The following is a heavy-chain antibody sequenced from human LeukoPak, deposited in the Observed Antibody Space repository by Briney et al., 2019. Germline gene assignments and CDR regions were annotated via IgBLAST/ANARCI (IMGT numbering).Heavy chain of an antibody. Sequence: GGSLRLSCVASGFSFSGYWMSWVRQAPGKGLEWVANIKEDGSEKYYVDSVKGRFTISRDNAKNSLYLQMNSLRAEDTAVYYCARGRHFGGNSLVSFDYWGPGTLVTLSS. CDR1: GFSFSGYW. D-gene: IGHD4-23*01. CDR3: ARGRHFGGNSLVSFDY. V-gene: IGHV3-7*01. CDR2: IKEDGSEK. J-gene: IGHJ4*02.